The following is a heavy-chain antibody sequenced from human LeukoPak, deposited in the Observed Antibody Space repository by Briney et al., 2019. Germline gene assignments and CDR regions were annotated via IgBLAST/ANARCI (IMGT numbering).Heavy chain of an antibody. CDR3: ARDAMSDY. Sequence: ASVKVSCKASGYTFLDHYIHWVRQAPGQGPEWMGWINPRSGGTEYAQKFQGRVTMTRDTSINTAYMELTRLTSDDTAVYYCARDAMSDYWGQGTLVTVSS. J-gene: IGHJ4*02. D-gene: IGHD2-2*01. CDR2: INPRSGGT. V-gene: IGHV1-2*02. CDR1: GYTFLDHY.